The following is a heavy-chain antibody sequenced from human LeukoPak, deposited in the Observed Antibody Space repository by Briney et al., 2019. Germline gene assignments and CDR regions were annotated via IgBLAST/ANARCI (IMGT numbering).Heavy chain of an antibody. CDR1: GFTFSSYA. CDR2: ISGSGGST. Sequence: GGSLRLSCAASGFTFSSYAMSWVRQAPGKGLEWVSAISGSGGSTSYAQKFQGRVTMTRDTSTSTVYMELSSLRSEDTAVYYCARTAGTVVTPHFDYWGQGTLVTVSS. CDR3: ARTAGTVVTPHFDY. J-gene: IGHJ4*02. V-gene: IGHV3-23*01. D-gene: IGHD4-23*01.